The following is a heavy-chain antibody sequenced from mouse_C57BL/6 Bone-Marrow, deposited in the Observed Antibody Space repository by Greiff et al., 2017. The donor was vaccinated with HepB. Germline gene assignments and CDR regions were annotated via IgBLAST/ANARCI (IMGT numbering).Heavy chain of an antibody. V-gene: IGHV1-20*01. D-gene: IGHD1-1*01. J-gene: IGHJ3*01. Sequence: VHVKQSGPELVKPGDSVKISCKASGYSFTGYFMNWVMQSHGKSLEWIGRINPYNGDTFYNQKFKGKATLTVDKSSITAHMELRSLTSEDSAVYYCARGDYYGSSPAWFAYWGQGTLVTVSA. CDR1: GYSFTGYF. CDR3: ARGDYYGSSPAWFAY. CDR2: INPYNGDT.